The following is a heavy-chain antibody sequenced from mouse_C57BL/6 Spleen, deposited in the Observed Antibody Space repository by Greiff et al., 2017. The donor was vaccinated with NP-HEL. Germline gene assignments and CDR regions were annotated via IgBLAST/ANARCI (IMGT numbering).Heavy chain of an antibody. D-gene: IGHD2-4*01. J-gene: IGHJ3*01. CDR2: INPSSGYT. Sequence: VKLMESGAELARPGASVKMSCKASGYTFTSYTMHWVKQRPGQGLEWIGYINPSSGYTKYNQKFKDKATLTADKSSSTAYMQLSSLTSEDSAVYYCARLVIYYDYDGAYWGQGTLVTVSA. CDR1: GYTFTSYT. CDR3: ARLVIYYDYDGAY. V-gene: IGHV1-4*01.